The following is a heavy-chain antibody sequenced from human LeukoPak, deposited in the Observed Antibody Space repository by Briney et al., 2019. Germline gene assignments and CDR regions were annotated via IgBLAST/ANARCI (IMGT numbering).Heavy chain of an antibody. CDR1: GYTFTSYG. Sequence: ASVKVSCKTYGYTFTSYGISWVRQAPGQGLEWMGWINPNSGDTNYAQKFQGRVTMTRDTSISTAYMELSRLRSDDTAVYYCARDRTRYYYYSYMDVWGKGTAVTISS. V-gene: IGHV1-2*02. D-gene: IGHD1-14*01. CDR2: INPNSGDT. CDR3: ARDRTRYYYYSYMDV. J-gene: IGHJ6*03.